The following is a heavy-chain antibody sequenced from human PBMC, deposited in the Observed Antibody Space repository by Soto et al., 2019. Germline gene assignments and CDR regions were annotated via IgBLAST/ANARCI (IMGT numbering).Heavy chain of an antibody. D-gene: IGHD2-15*01. V-gene: IGHV3-23*01. Sequence: GGSLRLSCAASGFTFSSYAMSWVRQAPGKGLEWVSAISGSGGSTYYADSVKGRFTISRDKSKNTLYLQMNSLRAEDTAVYYCAKEGYCKNPKYCYYYYYMDVWGKGTTVTVSS. CDR2: ISGSGGST. CDR1: GFTFSSYA. J-gene: IGHJ6*03. CDR3: AKEGYCKNPKYCYYYYYMDV.